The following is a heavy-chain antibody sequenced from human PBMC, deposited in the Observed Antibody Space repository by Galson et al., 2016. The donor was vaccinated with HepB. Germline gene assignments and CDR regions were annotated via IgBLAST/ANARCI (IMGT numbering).Heavy chain of an antibody. V-gene: IGHV4-39*07. J-gene: IGHJ3*01. Sequence: SETLSLTCTVSGGSISSSSYFWAWIRQPPGKGLDWIGSIYYTGTTHYNPSLQSRVSISVDPSKNQFSLRLTSVSAADTAMYSCARQDRAGLVNSWGQGTMVTVSS. CDR2: IYYTGTT. D-gene: IGHD6-19*01. CDR3: ARQDRAGLVNS. CDR1: GGSISSSSYF.